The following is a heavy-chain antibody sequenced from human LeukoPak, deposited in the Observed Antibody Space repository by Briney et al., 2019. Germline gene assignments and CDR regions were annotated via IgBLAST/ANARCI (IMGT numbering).Heavy chain of an antibody. D-gene: IGHD4-17*01. CDR2: INHSGST. CDR3: ARGRSESDYGDYVGFGY. V-gene: IGHV4-34*01. CDR1: GGSFSGYY. J-gene: IGHJ4*02. Sequence: SETLSLTCAVYGGSFSGYYWSWIRQPPGKGLEWIGEINHSGSTNYNPSLKSRVTISVDTSKNQFSLKLSSVTAADTAVYSCARGRSESDYGDYVGFGYWGQGTLLTVSS.